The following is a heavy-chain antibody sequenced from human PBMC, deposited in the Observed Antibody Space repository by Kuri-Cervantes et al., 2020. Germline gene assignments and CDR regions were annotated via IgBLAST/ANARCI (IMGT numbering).Heavy chain of an antibody. CDR3: ARVGGAAPGTFDH. V-gene: IGHV3-21*01. J-gene: IGHJ4*02. CDR1: GFTFSSYS. Sequence: GGSLRLSCAASGFTFSSYSMNWVRQAPGKGLEWVSSISSSSSYIYYADSVKGRFTISRDNAKNSLYLQMNSLRAEDTAVYYCARVGGAAPGTFDHWGQGTLVTVSS. D-gene: IGHD6-13*01. CDR2: ISSSSSYI.